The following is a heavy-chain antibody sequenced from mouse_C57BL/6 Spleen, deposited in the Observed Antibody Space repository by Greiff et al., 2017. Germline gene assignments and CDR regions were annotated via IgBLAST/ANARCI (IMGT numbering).Heavy chain of an antibody. CDR2: IDPEDGDT. Sequence: VQLKESGAELVRPGASVKLSCTASGFNIKDYYMHWVKQRPEQGLEWIGRIDPEDGDTEYAPKFQGKATMTADTSSNTAYLQLSSLTSEDTAVYYCTTWGGNYYGSSYFDYWGQGTTLTVSS. D-gene: IGHD1-1*01. CDR1: GFNIKDYY. V-gene: IGHV14-1*01. CDR3: TTWGGNYYGSSYFDY. J-gene: IGHJ2*01.